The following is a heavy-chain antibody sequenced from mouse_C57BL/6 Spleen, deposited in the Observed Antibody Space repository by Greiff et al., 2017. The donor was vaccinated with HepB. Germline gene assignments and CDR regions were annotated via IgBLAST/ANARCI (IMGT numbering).Heavy chain of an antibody. CDR2: IDPDSGGT. J-gene: IGHJ2*01. CDR1: GYTFTSYW. Sequence: QVQLQQSGAELVKPGASVKLSCKASGYTFTSYWMHWVKQRPGRGLEWIGRIDPDSGGTKYNEKFKSKATLTVDKPSSTAYMQLSSLTSEDSAVYDCARLNYYGSSKGSYYFAYWGQGTTVTVSS. V-gene: IGHV1-72*01. D-gene: IGHD1-1*01. CDR3: ARLNYYGSSKGSYYFAY.